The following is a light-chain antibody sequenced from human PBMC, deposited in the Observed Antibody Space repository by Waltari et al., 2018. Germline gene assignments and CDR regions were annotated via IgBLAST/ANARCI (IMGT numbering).Light chain of an antibody. V-gene: IGKV4-1*01. CDR2: WAS. CDR1: QSVLYSSNNKNY. Sequence: DIVMTQSPDSLAVSLGARATINCKSSQSVLYSSNNKNYLAWYQQKPGQPPRLLIYWASIRESGVPDRFSGSESGTDFTLTISSLQAEDVAVYYCQQYFSTPPTFGQGTRLGIK. CDR3: QQYFSTPPT. J-gene: IGKJ5*01.